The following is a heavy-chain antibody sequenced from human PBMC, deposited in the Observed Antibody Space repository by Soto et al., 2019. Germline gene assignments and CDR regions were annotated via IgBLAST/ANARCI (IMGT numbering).Heavy chain of an antibody. CDR2: ISGSGGST. V-gene: IGHV3-23*01. D-gene: IGHD2-15*01. CDR1: GFTFSSYA. J-gene: IGHJ6*02. Sequence: PGGSLRLSCAASGFTFSSYAMSWVRQAPGKGLEWVSAISGSGGSTYYADSVKGRFTISRDNSKNTLYLQMNSLRAEDPAVYYCAKGIVVVVAATPGYYYGMDVWGQGTTVTVSS. CDR3: AKGIVVVVAATPGYYYGMDV.